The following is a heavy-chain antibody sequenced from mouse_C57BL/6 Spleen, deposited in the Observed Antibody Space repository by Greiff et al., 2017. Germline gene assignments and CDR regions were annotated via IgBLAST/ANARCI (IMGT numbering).Heavy chain of an antibody. CDR1: GYTFTDYN. Sequence: EVKLQESGPELVKPGASVKMSCKASGYTFTDYNMHWVKQSHGKSLEWIGYINPNNGGTSYNQKFKGKATLTVNKSSSTAYMELRSLTSEDSAVYYCARGYGSPYFDYWGQGTTLTVSS. D-gene: IGHD1-1*01. CDR2: INPNNGGT. CDR3: ARGYGSPYFDY. J-gene: IGHJ2*01. V-gene: IGHV1-22*01.